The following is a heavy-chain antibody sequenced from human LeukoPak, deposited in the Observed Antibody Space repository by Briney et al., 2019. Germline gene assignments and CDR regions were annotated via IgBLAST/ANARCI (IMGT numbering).Heavy chain of an antibody. CDR2: ISSSSSYI. Sequence: GGSLRLSCAGSGFTFSRYNMNWVRQAPGKGLERVSSISSSSSYIYYADSVKGRFTISRDNAQNSLFLQMNSLRAEDTAVYYCARDAQWLVPEGYYYYIDVWGKGTTVTVYS. D-gene: IGHD6-19*01. J-gene: IGHJ6*03. CDR1: GFTFSRYN. V-gene: IGHV3-21*01. CDR3: ARDAQWLVPEGYYYYIDV.